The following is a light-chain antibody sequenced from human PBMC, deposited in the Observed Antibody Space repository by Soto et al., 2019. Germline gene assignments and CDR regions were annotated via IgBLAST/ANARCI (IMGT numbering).Light chain of an antibody. V-gene: IGLV4-69*01. J-gene: IGLJ3*02. Sequence: QLVPTQSPSASASLGASVKLTCTLSSGHSSYAIAWHQQQPEKGPRYLMKLNSDGSHSKGDGIPDRFSGSSSGAERYLTISSLQSEDEADYYCQTWGTGIHWVFGGGTKVTVL. CDR3: QTWGTGIHWV. CDR1: SGHSSYA. CDR2: LNSDGSH.